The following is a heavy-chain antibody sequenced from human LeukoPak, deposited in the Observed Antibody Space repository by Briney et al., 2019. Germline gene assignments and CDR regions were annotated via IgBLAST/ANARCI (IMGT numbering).Heavy chain of an antibody. V-gene: IGHV4-61*01. CDR1: GGSVSSGSYY. Sequence: SETLSLTCTVSGGSVSSGSYYWSWIRQPPGKGLEWIGYIYHSGSTNYNPSLKSRVTISVETSKNQFSLKLSSVTAADTAMYYCARYPNIYGSSSYFDFWGQGTLVTVSS. D-gene: IGHD1-1*01. CDR2: IYHSGST. J-gene: IGHJ4*02. CDR3: ARYPNIYGSSSYFDF.